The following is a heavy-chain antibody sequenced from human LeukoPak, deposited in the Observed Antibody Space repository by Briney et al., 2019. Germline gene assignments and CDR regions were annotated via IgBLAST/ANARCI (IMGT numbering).Heavy chain of an antibody. V-gene: IGHV3-15*01. CDR2: IKSKTDGGTT. D-gene: IGHD6-13*01. Sequence: GGSLRLSCAASGFTFSNAWMSWVRQAPGKGLEWVGRIKSKTDGGTTDYAAPVKGRFTISRDDSKNTLYLQMNSLKTEDTAVYYCTTDSLGYSSSWYDILFDVWGKGTTVTVSS. CDR1: GFTFSNAW. CDR3: TTDSLGYSSSWYDILFDV. J-gene: IGHJ6*04.